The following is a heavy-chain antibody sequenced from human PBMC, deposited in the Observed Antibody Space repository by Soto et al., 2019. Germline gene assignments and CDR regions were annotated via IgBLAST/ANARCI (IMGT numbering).Heavy chain of an antibody. CDR2: INAHSGGT. CDR1: GFSFTGYY. Sequence: ASVNVSSKSSGFSFTGYYIHWLRQAPGQGLEWMGWINAHSGGTEYAQKFQGRVTLTRDTSIATAYLTLTSLTSDDTALYYCAKDLTRQLAYWLDPWGQGTQVTVSS. J-gene: IGHJ5*02. V-gene: IGHV1-2*02. D-gene: IGHD6-6*01. CDR3: AKDLTRQLAYWLDP.